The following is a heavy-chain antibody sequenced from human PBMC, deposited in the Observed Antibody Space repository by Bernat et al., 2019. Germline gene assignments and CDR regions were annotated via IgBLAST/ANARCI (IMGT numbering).Heavy chain of an antibody. D-gene: IGHD3-10*01. CDR3: AKDYTEYYYGSGSYFDY. CDR2: ISSSSSYT. V-gene: IGHV3-11*06. CDR1: GFTFSDYY. J-gene: IGHJ4*02. Sequence: QVQLVESGGGLVKPGGSLRLSCAASGFTFSDYYMSWIRQAPGKGLEWVSYISSSSSYTNYADSVKGRFTISRDNAKNSLYLQMNSLRAEDTAVYYCAKDYTEYYYGSGSYFDYWGQGTLVTVSS.